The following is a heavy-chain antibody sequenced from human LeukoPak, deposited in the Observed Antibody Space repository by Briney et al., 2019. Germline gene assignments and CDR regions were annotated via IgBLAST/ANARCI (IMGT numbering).Heavy chain of an antibody. D-gene: IGHD1-26*01. CDR2: ISGSGNGFSI. CDR1: GFVFTIYT. V-gene: IGHV3-64D*06. Sequence: GGCLRLSCSASGFVFTIYTMYWVRQAPGKGPEYVSTISGSGNGFSIYYADSVKGRFTISRDDSKSILYLQMNGLRSEDTAVYYCVKDFGRIRGTPDSWGQGTLVTVSS. J-gene: IGHJ4*02. CDR3: VKDFGRIRGTPDS.